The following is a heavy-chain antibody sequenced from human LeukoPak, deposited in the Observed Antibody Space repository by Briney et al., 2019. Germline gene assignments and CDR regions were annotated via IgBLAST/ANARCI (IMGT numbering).Heavy chain of an antibody. CDR3: ARNRPAFRAAGWFDP. CDR1: GFTFSSYG. D-gene: IGHD6-6*01. Sequence: QAGGSLRLSCAASGFTFSSYGMHWVRQAPGKGLEWVAVIWYDGSNKYYADSVKGRFTISRDNSKNTLYLQMNSLRAEDTAVYYCARNRPAFRAAGWFDPWGQGTLVTVSS. V-gene: IGHV3-33*08. CDR2: IWYDGSNK. J-gene: IGHJ5*02.